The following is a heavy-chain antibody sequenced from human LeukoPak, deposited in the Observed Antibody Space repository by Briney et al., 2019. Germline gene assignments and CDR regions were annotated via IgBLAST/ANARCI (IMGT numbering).Heavy chain of an antibody. D-gene: IGHD3-3*01. J-gene: IGHJ4*02. CDR1: GGSISNFY. Sequence: SETLSLTCTVSGGSISNFYWVWLRQPPGKGLEWIGYLHYTGSTTYNPSLKSRVTISVDMSKNQFSLNLSSVTAADTAVYYCARGSRTYFGSNYFDSWGQGILVTVSS. CDR3: ARGSRTYFGSNYFDS. V-gene: IGHV4-59*01. CDR2: LHYTGST.